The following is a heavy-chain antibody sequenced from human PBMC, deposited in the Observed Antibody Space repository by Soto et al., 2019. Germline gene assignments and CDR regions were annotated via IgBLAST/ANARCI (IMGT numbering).Heavy chain of an antibody. Sequence: GGSLRLSCAASGFTFSSYGMSWVRQAPGKGLEWVSVLSGSGVSTYYADSLKGRFTISRDNSKNTLYLQMNSLRAEDTAVYYCAKTQGGSYSYFDYWGQGILVTVSS. D-gene: IGHD3-10*01. CDR3: AKTQGGSYSYFDY. V-gene: IGHV3-23*01. J-gene: IGHJ4*02. CDR2: LSGSGVST. CDR1: GFTFSSYG.